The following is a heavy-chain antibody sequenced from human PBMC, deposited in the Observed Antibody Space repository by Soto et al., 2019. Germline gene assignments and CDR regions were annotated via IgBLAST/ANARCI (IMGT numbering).Heavy chain of an antibody. CDR3: ARTVLVPAARYYFDY. V-gene: IGHV2-26*01. CDR2: IFSNDEK. D-gene: IGHD2-2*01. CDR1: GFSLSNARMG. Sequence: QVTLKESGPVLVKPTETLTLTCTVSGFSLSNARMGVSWIRQPPGKALEWLAHIFSNDEKSYSTSLKRRLTISMDTSKSQVVLTMTNMDPVDTATYYCARTVLVPAARYYFDYWGQGTLVTVSS. J-gene: IGHJ4*02.